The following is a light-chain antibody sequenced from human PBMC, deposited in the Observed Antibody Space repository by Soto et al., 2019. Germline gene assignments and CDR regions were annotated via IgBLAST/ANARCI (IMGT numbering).Light chain of an antibody. J-gene: IGKJ3*01. CDR3: QQYSSSPPEFT. CDR1: QSVSSTY. Sequence: EIVLTQSPGTLSLSPGERAALSCRASQSVSSTYLAWYQQKPGQAPRLLIYGASSRATGIPDRFSGSGSGTDFTLTISRLEPEDFAVYYCQQYSSSPPEFTFGPGTKVD. CDR2: GAS. V-gene: IGKV3-20*01.